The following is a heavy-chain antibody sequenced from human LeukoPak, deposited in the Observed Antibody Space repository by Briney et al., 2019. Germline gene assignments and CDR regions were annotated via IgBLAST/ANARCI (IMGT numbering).Heavy chain of an antibody. CDR3: ARARNYYYDTSGSQAFDY. CDR1: GGTFSSYV. V-gene: IGHV1-69*01. Sequence: GSSVKVSCKASGGTFSSYVISWVRQAPGQGLEWMGGVIPIFITATYAQKFQGRVTITADESTSTAYMELSSLRSEDTAVYYCARARNYYYDTSGSQAFDYWGQGTLVTVSS. J-gene: IGHJ4*02. D-gene: IGHD3-22*01. CDR2: VIPIFITA.